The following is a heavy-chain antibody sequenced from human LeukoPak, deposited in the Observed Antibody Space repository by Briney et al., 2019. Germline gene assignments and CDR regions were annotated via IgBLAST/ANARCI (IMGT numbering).Heavy chain of an antibody. D-gene: IGHD2-15*01. Sequence: GGSLRLSCAASGFTFTTYSMTWVRQAPGRGLEWVARIKPDGSDIHYVGSVKGRFTISRDNAKNSLYLQMNSLRAEDTAVYYCAREGWYLDYWGQGTLVTVSS. CDR2: IKPDGSDI. CDR3: AREGWYLDY. CDR1: GFTFTTYS. V-gene: IGHV3-7*05. J-gene: IGHJ4*02.